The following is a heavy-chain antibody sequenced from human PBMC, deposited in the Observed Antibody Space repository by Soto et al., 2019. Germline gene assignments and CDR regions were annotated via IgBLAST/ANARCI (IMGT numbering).Heavy chain of an antibody. D-gene: IGHD3-3*01. CDR2: ISYDGSNK. CDR1: GGPFSSYG. CDR3: AKDTNHASTGRFLEWLLSSYFDY. Sequence: GGSLRLSCAASGGPFSSYGMHWVRQAPGKGLEWVAVISYDGSNKYYADSVKGRFTISRDNSKNTLYLQMNSLRAEDTAVYYCAKDTNHASTGRFLEWLLSSYFDYWGQGTLVTVSS. J-gene: IGHJ4*02. V-gene: IGHV3-30*18.